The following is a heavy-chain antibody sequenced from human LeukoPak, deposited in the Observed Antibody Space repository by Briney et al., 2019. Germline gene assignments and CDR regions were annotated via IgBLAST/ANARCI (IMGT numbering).Heavy chain of an antibody. Sequence: PSETLSLTCAVYGGSFSGYYWSWIRQPPGKGLEWIGEINHSGSTNYNPSLKSRVTISVDTSKNQFSLKLSSVTAADTAVYYCARDRIAVAGTGDYYYYYMDVWGKGTTVTVSS. CDR1: GGSFSGYY. CDR2: INHSGST. V-gene: IGHV4-34*01. CDR3: ARDRIAVAGTGDYYYYYMDV. J-gene: IGHJ6*03. D-gene: IGHD6-19*01.